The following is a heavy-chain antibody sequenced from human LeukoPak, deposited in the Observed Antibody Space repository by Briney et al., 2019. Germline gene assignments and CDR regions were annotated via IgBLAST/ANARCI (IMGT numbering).Heavy chain of an antibody. D-gene: IGHD1-26*01. Sequence: GASVKVSCKASGYTFINYAISWVRQAPGQGLEWMGWIDTYNGNTKYAQEFQGRVTMTTDTSTSTGYMELRNLRSDDTAVYFCVREWDHTRMTFDIWGQGTMVTVSS. CDR3: VREWDHTRMTFDI. CDR2: IDTYNGNT. J-gene: IGHJ3*02. CDR1: GYTFINYA. V-gene: IGHV1-18*01.